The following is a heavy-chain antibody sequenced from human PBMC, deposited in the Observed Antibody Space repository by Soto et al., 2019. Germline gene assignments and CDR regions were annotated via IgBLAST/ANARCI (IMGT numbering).Heavy chain of an antibody. J-gene: IGHJ6*02. D-gene: IGHD6-19*01. Sequence: PGGSLRLSCAASGFTFSSYGMHWVRQAPGKGLEWVAVISYDGSNKYYADSVKGRFTISRDNSKNTLYLQMNSLRAEDTAVYYCAKDLGEQWLVEYGYYYYGMDVWGQGTTVTVSS. CDR2: ISYDGSNK. CDR3: AKDLGEQWLVEYGYYYYGMDV. CDR1: GFTFSSYG. V-gene: IGHV3-30*18.